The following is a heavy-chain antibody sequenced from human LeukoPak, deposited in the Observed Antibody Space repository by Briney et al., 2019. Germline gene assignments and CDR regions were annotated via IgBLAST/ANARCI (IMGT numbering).Heavy chain of an antibody. CDR3: ARDPAGAYDSSGYP. J-gene: IGHJ5*02. V-gene: IGHV1-46*01. CDR2: INLSGGST. D-gene: IGHD3-22*01. Sequence: GASVKVSCKASGYTFTSYHMHWVRQAPGQGLEWMGKINLSGGSTTYAQKFQGRVTMTRDTSTSTVYMELSSLRSEDTAVYYCARDPAGAYDSSGYPWGQGTLVTVSS. CDR1: GYTFTSYH.